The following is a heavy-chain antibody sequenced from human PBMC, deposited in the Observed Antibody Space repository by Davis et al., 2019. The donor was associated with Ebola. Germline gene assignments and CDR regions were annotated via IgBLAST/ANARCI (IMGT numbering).Heavy chain of an antibody. D-gene: IGHD2-2*01. CDR3: ARDRQLPDYYYYGMDV. CDR1: GYTFTSYY. Sequence: AASVKVSCKASGYTFTSYYMHWVRQAPGQGLEWMGWINPNSGGTNYAQKFQGWVTMTRDTSISTAYMELSRLRSDDTAVYYCARDRQLPDYYYYGMDVWGQGTTVTVSS. V-gene: IGHV1-2*04. J-gene: IGHJ6*02. CDR2: INPNSGGT.